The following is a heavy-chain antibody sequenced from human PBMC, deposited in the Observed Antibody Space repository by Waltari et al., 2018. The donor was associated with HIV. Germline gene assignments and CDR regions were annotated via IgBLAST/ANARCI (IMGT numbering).Heavy chain of an antibody. CDR2: IQYSGST. J-gene: IGHJ4*02. V-gene: IGHV4-59*01. D-gene: IGHD6-19*01. Sequence: QVQLQESGPGLVKPSETLSLTCTVSGGSISSYYWSWIRQPPGKGLEWIGYIQYSGSTNYNPSLTSRVPISVDTSKTQFALKLSSVTAADTAVYYCARLRFGAVAGTGPFDYWGQGTLVTVSS. CDR3: ARLRFGAVAGTGPFDY. CDR1: GGSISSYY.